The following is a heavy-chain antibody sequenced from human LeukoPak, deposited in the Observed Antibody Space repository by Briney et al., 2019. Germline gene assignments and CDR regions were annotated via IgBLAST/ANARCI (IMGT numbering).Heavy chain of an antibody. CDR3: ARVAYGSGSYYFDY. D-gene: IGHD3-10*01. CDR1: GFTFSSYW. V-gene: IGHV3-74*01. Sequence: GGSLRLSCAASGFTFSSYWMHWVRQAPGKGLVWVSRINSDGSSTRYADSVKGRFTISRDNAKNSLYLQMNSLRAEDTAVYYCARVAYGSGSYYFDYWGQGTLVTVSS. CDR2: INSDGSST. J-gene: IGHJ4*02.